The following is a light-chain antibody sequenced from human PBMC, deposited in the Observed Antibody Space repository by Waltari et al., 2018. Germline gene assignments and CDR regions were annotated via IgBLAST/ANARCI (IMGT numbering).Light chain of an antibody. CDR3: SSYAGSINFYV. Sequence: QSALTQPPSASGSPGQSVTISCTGTSSDVGAYKYVSWYQQHPDKAPKLIIFEVSKRPSGVPDRFSGSKAGNTASWTVSGLQADDEADYYCSSYAGSINFYVFGTGTKVSVL. CDR2: EVS. J-gene: IGLJ1*01. V-gene: IGLV2-8*01. CDR1: SSDVGAYKY.